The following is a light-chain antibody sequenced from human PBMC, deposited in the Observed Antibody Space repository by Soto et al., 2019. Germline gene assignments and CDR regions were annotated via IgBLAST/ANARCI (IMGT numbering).Light chain of an antibody. Sequence: DIQMTQSPSTLSASVGDRVTIICRASRDISDWLAWYQQKPGKAPKLLIYDVSSLESGVPSRFSGSGYGTEFTLTISSLQPDDFATYYCQQYDTYSFGQGTKVDIK. CDR1: RDISDW. CDR3: QQYDTYS. CDR2: DVS. J-gene: IGKJ1*01. V-gene: IGKV1-5*02.